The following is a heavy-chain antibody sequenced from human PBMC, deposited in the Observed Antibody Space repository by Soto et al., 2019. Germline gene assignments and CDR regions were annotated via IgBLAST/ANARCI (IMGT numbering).Heavy chain of an antibody. D-gene: IGHD6-13*01. CDR2: VKQDESEK. J-gene: IGHJ6*02. Sequence: GSLRLSCAASGFSFSTYWMNWVRQAPGKGLEWVANVKQDESEKYYVDSVKGRFIISRDKAKKSLYLQINSLRVEDTAVYYCARDLGIGAAGRGYSFYYGMDIWGRGTTVTVS. CDR3: ARDLGIGAAGRGYSFYYGMDI. V-gene: IGHV3-7*03. CDR1: GFSFSTYW.